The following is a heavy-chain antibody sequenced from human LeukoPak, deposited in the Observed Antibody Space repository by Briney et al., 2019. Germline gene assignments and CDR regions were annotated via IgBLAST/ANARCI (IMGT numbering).Heavy chain of an antibody. D-gene: IGHD6-6*01. CDR3: ARNDYSSSSYFY. J-gene: IGHJ4*02. CDR1: GFTFSSYE. Sequence: GGSLRLACGASGFTFSSYEMNWVRQAPGKGLEWVSYISSGGSAIYYADSVKGRFTISRDNAKNSLYLQMNSLRAEDTAVYYCARNDYSSSSYFYWGQGTLVTVSS. CDR2: ISSGGSAI. V-gene: IGHV3-48*03.